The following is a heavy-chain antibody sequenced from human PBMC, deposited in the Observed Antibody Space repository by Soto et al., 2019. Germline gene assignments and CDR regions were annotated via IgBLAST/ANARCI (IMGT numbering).Heavy chain of an antibody. J-gene: IGHJ4*02. CDR2: ISGYNGNT. CDR1: GYTFTSYG. V-gene: IGHV1-18*01. Sequence: ASVKVSCKASGYTFTSYGITWVRQAPGQGLEWMGWISGYNGNTNYAKNLQGRVTMTTDRSTSTAYMELRSLRSDDTAMYYCARGGPLDYWGQGTLVTVSS. CDR3: ARGGPLDY.